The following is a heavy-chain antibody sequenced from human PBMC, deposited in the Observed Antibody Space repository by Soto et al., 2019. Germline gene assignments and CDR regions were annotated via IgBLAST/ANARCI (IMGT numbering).Heavy chain of an antibody. V-gene: IGHV5-51*01. D-gene: IGHD2-15*01. CDR1: GYSFTSYW. CDR3: ASGFVCSGGSCYSALPFDY. Sequence: GESLKISCKGSGYSFTSYWIGWVRQMPGKGLEWMGIIYPGDSDTRYSPSFQGQVTISADKSISTAYLQWSSLKASDTAMYYCASGFVCSGGSCYSALPFDYWGQGTLVTVSS. CDR2: IYPGDSDT. J-gene: IGHJ4*02.